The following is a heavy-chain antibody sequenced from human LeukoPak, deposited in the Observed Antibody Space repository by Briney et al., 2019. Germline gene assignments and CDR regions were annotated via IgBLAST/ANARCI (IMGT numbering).Heavy chain of an antibody. D-gene: IGHD4-11*01. CDR3: ARDETVTSRYFDY. CDR2: IIPIFGTA. V-gene: IGHV1-69*05. Sequence: SVKVSCKASGGTFSSYAISWVRQAPGQGLEWMGGIIPIFGTANYAQKFQGRVTITTDESTSTAYMELSSLRSEDTAVYYCARDETVTSRYFDYWGQGTLVTVSS. CDR1: GGTFSSYA. J-gene: IGHJ4*02.